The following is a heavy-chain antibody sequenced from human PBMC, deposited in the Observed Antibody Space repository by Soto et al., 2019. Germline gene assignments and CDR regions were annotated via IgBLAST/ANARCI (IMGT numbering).Heavy chain of an antibody. V-gene: IGHV4-4*07. D-gene: IGHD3-22*01. CDR3: ARDKGDSRIDY. CDR2: VYSSGST. J-gene: IGHJ4*02. CDR1: GGSINSYY. Sequence: SETLSLTCTVSGGSINSYYWSWIRQSAGKGLEWIGRVYSSGSTFYNPSLKGRLTMSVDTPNNQFSLKLSPVTAADTAVCSCARDKGDSRIDYWGLGTLVTSPQ.